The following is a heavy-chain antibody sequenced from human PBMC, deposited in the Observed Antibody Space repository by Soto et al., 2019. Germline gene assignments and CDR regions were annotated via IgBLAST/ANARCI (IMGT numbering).Heavy chain of an antibody. V-gene: IGHV3-7*03. Sequence: VQLVESGGGLVQPGGSLRLSCAASGFTFSSYWMSWVRQAPGKGLEWVANIKQDGSEKYYVDSVKGRFTISRDNAKNSLYLQMNSLRAEDTAVYYCARGQWLPRDWFDPWGQGTLVTVSS. CDR2: IKQDGSEK. J-gene: IGHJ5*02. CDR1: GFTFSSYW. D-gene: IGHD6-19*01. CDR3: ARGQWLPRDWFDP.